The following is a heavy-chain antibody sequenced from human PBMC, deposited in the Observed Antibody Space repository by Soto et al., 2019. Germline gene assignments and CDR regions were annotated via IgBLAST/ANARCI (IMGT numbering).Heavy chain of an antibody. CDR1: GFSLSNARMG. D-gene: IGHD6-19*01. V-gene: IGHV2-26*01. CDR3: ARSQGSGWYVGWFDP. Sequence: QVTLKESGPVLVKPTETLTLTCTVSGFSLSNARMGVSWIRQPPGKALEWLAHIFSNDEKSYSTSLKSRLTIXXDXSXXQVVLTMTNMDPVDTATYYCARSQGSGWYVGWFDPWGQGTLVTVSS. J-gene: IGHJ5*02. CDR2: IFSNDEK.